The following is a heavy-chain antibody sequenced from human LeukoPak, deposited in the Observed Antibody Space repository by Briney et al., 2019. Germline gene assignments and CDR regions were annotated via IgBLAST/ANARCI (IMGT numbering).Heavy chain of an antibody. D-gene: IGHD3-10*01. CDR2: INHSGST. V-gene: IGHV4-39*07. CDR3: ARGPSYGSGSYYPYYYYYYYMDV. CDR1: GGSISSSSYY. J-gene: IGHJ6*03. Sequence: PSETLSLTCTVSGGSISSSSYYWSWIRQPPGKGLEWIGEINHSGSTNYNPSLKSRVTISVDTSKNQFSLKLSSVTAADTAVYYCARGPSYGSGSYYPYYYYYYYMDVWGKGTTVTVSS.